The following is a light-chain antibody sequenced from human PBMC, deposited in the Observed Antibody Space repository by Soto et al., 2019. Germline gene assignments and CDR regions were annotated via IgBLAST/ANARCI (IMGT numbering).Light chain of an antibody. Sequence: QSVLTQPASVSGSPGQSITISCTGTSSDVGGYNYVSWYQQHPGNAPKLMIYDVSNRPSGVSNRFSGSKSGNTASLTISGLQAEDEADYYCSSYTSSSPCVFGTGTKLTVL. V-gene: IGLV2-14*01. CDR2: DVS. CDR3: SSYTSSSPCV. CDR1: SSDVGGYNY. J-gene: IGLJ1*01.